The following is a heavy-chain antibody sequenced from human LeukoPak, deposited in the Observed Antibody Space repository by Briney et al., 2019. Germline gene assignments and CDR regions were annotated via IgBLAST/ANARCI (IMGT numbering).Heavy chain of an antibody. CDR3: ARVIGEGYYYYYMDV. J-gene: IGHJ6*03. CDR2: INPNSGGT. D-gene: IGHD3-10*01. Sequence: ASVKVSCKASGYTFTGYYMHWVRQAPGQGLEWMGWINPNSGGTNYAQKFQGRVTMTRDTSISTAYMELSRLRSDDTAVYYCARVIGEGYYYYYMDVWGKGTTVTVSS. CDR1: GYTFTGYY. V-gene: IGHV1-2*02.